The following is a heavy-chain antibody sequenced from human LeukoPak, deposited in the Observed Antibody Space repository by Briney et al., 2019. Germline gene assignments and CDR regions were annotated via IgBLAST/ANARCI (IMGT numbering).Heavy chain of an antibody. D-gene: IGHD7-27*01. J-gene: IGHJ4*02. CDR2: TRNKANSYTT. CDR3: ASSGASRYYFDY. Sequence: GGSLRLSCAASGFTFSDHYMDWVRQAPGKGLEWVGRTRNKANSYTTEYAASVKGRFTISRDDSKNSLYLQMNSLKTEDTAVYYCASSGASRYYFDYWGQGTLVTVSS. CDR1: GFTFSDHY. V-gene: IGHV3-72*01.